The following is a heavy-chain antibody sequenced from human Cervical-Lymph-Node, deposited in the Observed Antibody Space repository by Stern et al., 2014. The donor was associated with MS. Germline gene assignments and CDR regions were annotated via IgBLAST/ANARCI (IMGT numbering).Heavy chain of an antibody. CDR1: GFTVSRDY. V-gene: IGHV3-53*01. CDR3: ARDTSSPERSDW. Sequence: EVQLVESGGGVIQPGGSLRLSCTASGFTVSRDYMTWVRQAPGKGLERVPLITNVGSTVCTDSVKGRFTISRDDSKNTVYLHMTSLRAEDTAMYYCARDTSSPERSDWWGQGTLVTVSS. D-gene: IGHD1-1*01. CDR2: ITNVGST. J-gene: IGHJ4*02.